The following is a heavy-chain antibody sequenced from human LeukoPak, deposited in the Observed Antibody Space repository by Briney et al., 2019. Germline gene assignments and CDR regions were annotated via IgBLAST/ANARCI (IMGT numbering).Heavy chain of an antibody. D-gene: IGHD5-18*01. J-gene: IGHJ6*03. CDR3: ARGRTAMVTHYYYMDV. CDR2: IYHSGST. Sequence: PSETLSLTCTVSGGSISSGGYYWSWIRQPPGKGLEWIGYIYHSGSTYYNPSLKSRVTISVDRSKNQFSLKLSSVTAADTAVYYCARGRTAMVTHYYYMDVWGKGTTVTVSS. V-gene: IGHV4-30-2*01. CDR1: GGSISSGGYY.